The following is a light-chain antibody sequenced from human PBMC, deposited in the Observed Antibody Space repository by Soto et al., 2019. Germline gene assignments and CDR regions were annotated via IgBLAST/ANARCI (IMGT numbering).Light chain of an antibody. CDR3: QQYGDSPFT. V-gene: IGKV3-20*01. CDR2: AAS. CDR1: QIVTINS. J-gene: IGKJ3*01. Sequence: EVVLTQSQGTLSLSPGERATLSCRASQIVTINSLAWYQQKPGQPPRLLIYAASTRASAIPDRFSGSGSGTDFTLTISRLQPEDFALYYCQQYGDSPFTFGPGTRVDVK.